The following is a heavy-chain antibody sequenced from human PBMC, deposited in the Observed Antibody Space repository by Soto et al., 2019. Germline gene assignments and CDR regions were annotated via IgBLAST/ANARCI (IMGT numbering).Heavy chain of an antibody. D-gene: IGHD2-8*01. CDR1: GYSFTDYH. V-gene: IGHV1-2*04. J-gene: IGHJ6*02. CDR2: INPKSGGT. CDR3: ARGDSTDCSNGVCSFFYNHDMDV. Sequence: QVQLVQSGAEVKKPGASVEVSCKASGYSFTDYHIHWVRQAPGQGLEWLGRINPKSGGTSTAQKFQGWVTMTTETSISTASMELTRLTSDDTAIYYCARGDSTDCSNGVCSFFYNHDMDVWGQGTTVTVSS.